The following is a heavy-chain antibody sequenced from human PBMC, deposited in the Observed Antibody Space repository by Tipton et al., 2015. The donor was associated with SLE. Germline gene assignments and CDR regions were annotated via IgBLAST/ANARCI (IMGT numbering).Heavy chain of an antibody. Sequence: TLSLTCSVSGGSVTNYYWSWIRQPPGKGLEWIGYIYYTGTTSYNPSLKSRLIMTVDTSKNQFSLKLSSVTAADTAVYYCARSRETYDLGGVFDYWGQGTLVTVSS. J-gene: IGHJ4*02. CDR1: GGSVTNYY. CDR2: IYYTGTT. D-gene: IGHD3-3*01. V-gene: IGHV4-59*02. CDR3: ARSRETYDLGGVFDY.